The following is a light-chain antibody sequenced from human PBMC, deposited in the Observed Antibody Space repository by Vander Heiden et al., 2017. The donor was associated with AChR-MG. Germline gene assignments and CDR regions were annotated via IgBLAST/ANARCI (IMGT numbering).Light chain of an antibody. J-gene: IGKJ2*01. Sequence: DIQMTQSPSSLSASVGDRVTITCRASQTISNYLNWYQQKPGKAPNLLVSAASSLQRGVPSRFSGSGSGTDFTLTISSLQPEDFATYYCQQSYITPPTFGQRTKLEIK. CDR2: AAS. CDR1: QTISNY. V-gene: IGKV1-39*01. CDR3: QQSYITPPT.